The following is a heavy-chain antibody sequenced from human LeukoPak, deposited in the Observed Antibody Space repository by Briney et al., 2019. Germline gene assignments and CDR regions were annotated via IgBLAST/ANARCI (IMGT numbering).Heavy chain of an antibody. J-gene: IGHJ4*02. CDR1: GFTFSSYW. CDR3: ARDIDSGYAYY. Sequence: GGSLRLSCAASGFTFSSYWMSWVRQAPGKGLEWVANIKQDGSEKYYVDSVNGRFTISRDNAKNSLYLQMNSLRGEDTAVYYCARDIDSGYAYYWGQGTLVNVSS. CDR2: IKQDGSEK. V-gene: IGHV3-7*01. D-gene: IGHD5-12*01.